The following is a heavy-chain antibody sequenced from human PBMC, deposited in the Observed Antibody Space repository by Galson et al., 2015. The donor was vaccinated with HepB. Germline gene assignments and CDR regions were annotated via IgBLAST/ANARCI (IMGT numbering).Heavy chain of an antibody. D-gene: IGHD1-26*01. CDR1: GYTFTSYA. CDR3: SRRGVGANPLDY. J-gene: IGHJ4*02. Sequence: SVKVSCKASGYTFTSYAMHWVRQAPGQRLEWMGWINAGNGNTKYSQKFRGRVTITRDTSASTAYMELSSLRSEDTAVYYCSRRGVGANPLDYCGQGTLVTVAS. V-gene: IGHV1-3*01. CDR2: INAGNGNT.